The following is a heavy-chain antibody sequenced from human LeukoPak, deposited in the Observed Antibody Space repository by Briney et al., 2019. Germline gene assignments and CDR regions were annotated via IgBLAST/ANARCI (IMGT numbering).Heavy chain of an antibody. CDR1: GYTFTSYA. CDR3: ALGSSGYYRSHAFDI. D-gene: IGHD3-22*01. V-gene: IGHV1-3*01. CDR2: INAGNGNT. J-gene: IGHJ3*02. Sequence: ASVKVSCKASGYTFTSYAMHWVRQAPGQRLEWMGWINAGNGNTKYSQKFQGRVTITRDTSASTAYMELSSLRSEDTAVYYCALGSSGYYRSHAFDIWGQGTMVTVSS.